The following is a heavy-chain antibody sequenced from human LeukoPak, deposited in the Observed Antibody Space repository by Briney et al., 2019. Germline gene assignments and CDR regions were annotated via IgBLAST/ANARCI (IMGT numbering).Heavy chain of an antibody. CDR1: GGSISSSSYY. D-gene: IGHD3-9*01. CDR3: ARDPSSYDILTGYYGLTHYFDY. Sequence: ASETLSLTCTVSGGSISSSSYYWGWIRQPPGKGLEWIGSIYYSGSTYYNPSLKSRVTMSVDTSKNKFSLKLSSVTAADTAVYYCARDPSSYDILTGYYGLTHYFDYWGQGTLVTVSS. CDR2: IYYSGST. V-gene: IGHV4-39*07. J-gene: IGHJ4*02.